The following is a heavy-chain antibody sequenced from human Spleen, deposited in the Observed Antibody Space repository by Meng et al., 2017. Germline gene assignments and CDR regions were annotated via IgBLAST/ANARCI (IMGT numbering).Heavy chain of an antibody. CDR1: GYGFTGYY. V-gene: IGHV1-2*02. CDR2: INPNSGGT. Sequence: ASVKVSCKASGYGFTGYYMHWVRQAPGQGLEWMGWINPNSGGTNYTQEFQGRVTMTRDTSISTAYMELSRLRSDDTAVYYCARGPHIVVVTAILNYFDYWGQGTLVTVSS. CDR3: ARGPHIVVVTAILNYFDY. J-gene: IGHJ4*02. D-gene: IGHD2-21*02.